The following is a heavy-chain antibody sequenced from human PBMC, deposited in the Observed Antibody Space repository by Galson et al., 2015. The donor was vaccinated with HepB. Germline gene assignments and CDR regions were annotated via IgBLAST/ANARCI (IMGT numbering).Heavy chain of an antibody. J-gene: IGHJ3*02. CDR2: VSGSCVNT. Sequence: SLRLSCAASGLTYSDSSMTWVRQAPGQGLEWVSVVSGSCVNTFYADSVEGRFTVSRDTSKNIFYLQMNSLRADDTALYYCAKGIWGFAMFDALEIWGQGTMVTVSS. CDR1: GLTYSDSS. V-gene: IGHV3-23*01. D-gene: IGHD3-16*01. CDR3: AKGIWGFAMFDALEI.